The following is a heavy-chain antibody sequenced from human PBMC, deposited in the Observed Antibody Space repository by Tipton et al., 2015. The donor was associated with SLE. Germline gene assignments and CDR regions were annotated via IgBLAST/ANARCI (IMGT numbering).Heavy chain of an antibody. CDR3: ARRHHYWYFDL. CDR1: GYSISSGYY. V-gene: IGHV4-38-2*01. CDR2: IYHSGST. Sequence: TLSLTCAVSGYSISSGYYWGWIRQPPGKGLEWIGSIYHSGSTYYNPSLKSRVTISVDRSKNQFSLKLSSVTAADTAVYYCARRHHYWYFDLWGRGTLVTVSS. J-gene: IGHJ2*01.